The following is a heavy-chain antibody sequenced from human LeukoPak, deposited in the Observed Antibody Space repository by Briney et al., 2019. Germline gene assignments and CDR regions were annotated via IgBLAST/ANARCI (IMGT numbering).Heavy chain of an antibody. CDR2: IYYSGST. CDR1: GGSISSYY. D-gene: IGHD3-10*01. Sequence: PSETLSLTCTVSGGSISSYYWSWIRQPPGKGLEWIGYIYYSGSTNYNPSLKSRVTISVDTSKNQFSLKLSSVTAADTAVYYCARAAAWFGESWGQGTLVTVSS. J-gene: IGHJ4*02. CDR3: ARAAAWFGES. V-gene: IGHV4-59*01.